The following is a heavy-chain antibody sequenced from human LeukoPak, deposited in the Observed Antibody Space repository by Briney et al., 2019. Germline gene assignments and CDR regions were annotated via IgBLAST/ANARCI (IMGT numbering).Heavy chain of an antibody. V-gene: IGHV3-23*01. Sequence: GGSLRLSCAASGFTFSSYGMSWVRQAPGKGLEWVSAISGSGGGTYYADSVKGRFTISRDNSKNTLYLQMNSLRAEDTAVYYCAKTISDYYGSGSYHSSFNYFDYWGQGTLVTVSS. CDR1: GFTFSSYG. CDR3: AKTISDYYGSGSYHSSFNYFDY. D-gene: IGHD3-10*01. J-gene: IGHJ4*02. CDR2: ISGSGGGT.